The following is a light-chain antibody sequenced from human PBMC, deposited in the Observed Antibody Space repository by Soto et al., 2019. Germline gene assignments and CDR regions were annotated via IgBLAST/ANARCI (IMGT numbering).Light chain of an antibody. CDR2: DAS. CDR3: QQHHSLPLT. J-gene: IGKJ4*01. V-gene: IGKV1-33*01. CDR1: QDISNH. Sequence: DIQMTQSPSSLSASVGARVTITCQASQDISNHLSWYQQKPGKAPKLLIYDASNLETGVPSGFSGSGSGTDFTFTISSLQPENVATYYCQQHHSLPLTFGGGTKVEIK.